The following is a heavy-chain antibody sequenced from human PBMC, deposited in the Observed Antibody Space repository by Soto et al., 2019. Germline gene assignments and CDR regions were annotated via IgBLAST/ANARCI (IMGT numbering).Heavy chain of an antibody. CDR2: IYTSGST. CDR1: GGSISSYY. D-gene: IGHD3-22*01. CDR3: ARSYDSSGYYRGAFDY. Sequence: TSETLSLTCTVSGGSISSYYWSWIRQPAGKGLEWIGRIYTSGSTNYNPSLKSRVTMSVDTSKNQFSLKLSSVTAADTAVYYCARSYDSSGYYRGAFDYWGQGTLVTVSS. V-gene: IGHV4-4*07. J-gene: IGHJ4*02.